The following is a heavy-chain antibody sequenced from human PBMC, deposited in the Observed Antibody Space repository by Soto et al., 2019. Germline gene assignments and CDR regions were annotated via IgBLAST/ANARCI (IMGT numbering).Heavy chain of an antibody. J-gene: IGHJ4*02. V-gene: IGHV1-69*04. CDR3: ARDLAHGVGAKGY. Sequence: SVKVSCKASGGTFSSYTISWVRQAPGQGLEWMGRIIPILGIANYAQKFQGRVTITADESTSTAYMELSSLRSEDTAVYYCARDLAHGVGAKGYWGQGTLVTVSS. CDR1: GGTFSSYT. D-gene: IGHD1-26*01. CDR2: IIPILGIA.